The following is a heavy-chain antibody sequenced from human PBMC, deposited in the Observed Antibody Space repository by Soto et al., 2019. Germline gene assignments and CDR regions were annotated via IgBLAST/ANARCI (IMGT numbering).Heavy chain of an antibody. D-gene: IGHD4-17*01. CDR1: GYSFTTYW. Sequence: VQLVQSGAEAKKPGESLRISCKGSGYSFTTYWITWVRQMPGKGLEWMGYFDPTNSYTKYSPSFQGHVTISVDKSISTAYLQWSSLKASYTAMYYCARHDYGDYVSGIDYWGQGTLVTVSS. CDR2: FDPTNSYT. J-gene: IGHJ4*02. CDR3: ARHDYGDYVSGIDY. V-gene: IGHV5-10-1*01.